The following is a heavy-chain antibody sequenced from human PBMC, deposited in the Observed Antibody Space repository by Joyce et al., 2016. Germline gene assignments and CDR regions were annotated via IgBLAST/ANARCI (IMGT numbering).Heavy chain of an antibody. CDR1: GFSFRYFW. V-gene: IGHV3-7*03. CDR3: TRGSGTGWFDP. CDR2: INEDGSEK. Sequence: EVYLVESGGGLVQPGGSLRLSCAASGFSFRYFWMDWVRQAPGKGLEWVAQINEDGSEKNYMDSVRGRFTISRDNAKNSVDLQINSLRVEDTAVYYCTRGSGTGWFDPWGQGTLVTVSS. J-gene: IGHJ5*02. D-gene: IGHD6-13*01.